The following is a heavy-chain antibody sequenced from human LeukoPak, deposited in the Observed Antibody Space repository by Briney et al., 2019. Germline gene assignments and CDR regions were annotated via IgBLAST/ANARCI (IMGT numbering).Heavy chain of an antibody. CDR2: IYPDGSRT. D-gene: IGHD4-17*01. Sequence: GGSLRLSCTASGVTFSSYWMHWVRHAPGKGLVWVSRIYPDGSRTDYADSVKGRFTISRDNARSTLFLQMNSLTAEDTAVYFCASDGRGDYPKFDLWGQGTLVTVSS. CDR3: ASDGRGDYPKFDL. CDR1: GVTFSSYW. V-gene: IGHV3-74*01. J-gene: IGHJ4*02.